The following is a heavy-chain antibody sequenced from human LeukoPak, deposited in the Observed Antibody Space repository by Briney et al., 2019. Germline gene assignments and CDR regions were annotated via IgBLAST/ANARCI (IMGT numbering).Heavy chain of an antibody. CDR1: GGTFSSYA. J-gene: IGHJ4*02. Sequence: SVKVSCKASGGTFSSYAISWVRQAPGQGLEWMGRIIPIFGTANYAQKFQGRVTITTDESTSTAYMELSSLRSEGTAVYYCARRRGSGSYYYDYWGQGTLVTVSS. D-gene: IGHD3-10*01. CDR3: ARRRGSGSYYYDY. V-gene: IGHV1-69*05. CDR2: IIPIFGTA.